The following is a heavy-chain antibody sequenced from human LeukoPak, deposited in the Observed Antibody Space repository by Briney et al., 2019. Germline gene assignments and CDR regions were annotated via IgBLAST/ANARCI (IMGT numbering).Heavy chain of an antibody. J-gene: IGHJ4*02. Sequence: ASVKVSCKASGYTFTSYGISWVRQAPGQGLEWMGWISAYNGNTNYAQKLQGRVTMTTDTSTSTAYMELRSLRSDDTAVYHCARGVSWAKIAAVDYWGQGTLVTVSS. CDR2: ISAYNGNT. CDR3: ARGVSWAKIAAVDY. CDR1: GYTFTSYG. D-gene: IGHD6-13*01. V-gene: IGHV1-18*01.